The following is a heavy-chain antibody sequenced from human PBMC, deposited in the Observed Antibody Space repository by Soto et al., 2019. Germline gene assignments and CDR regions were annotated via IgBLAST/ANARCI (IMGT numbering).Heavy chain of an antibody. CDR3: ARPYDSSGYYSYGMDV. Sequence: GESLKISCKGSGYSFTSYWISWVRQMPGKGLEWMGRIDPSDSYTNYSPSFQGHVTISADKSISTAYLQWSSLKASDTAMYYCARPYDSSGYYSYGMDVWGQGTTVTVSS. D-gene: IGHD3-22*01. CDR2: IDPSDSYT. V-gene: IGHV5-10-1*01. CDR1: GYSFTSYW. J-gene: IGHJ6*02.